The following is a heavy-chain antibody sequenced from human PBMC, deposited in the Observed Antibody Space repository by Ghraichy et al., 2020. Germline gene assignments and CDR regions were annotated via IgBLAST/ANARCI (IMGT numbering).Heavy chain of an antibody. D-gene: IGHD3-10*01. J-gene: IGHJ4*02. V-gene: IGHV3-7*03. Sequence: GGSLRLSCAASGFTFSMFWMSWVRQAPGKGLEWVANIKKDGSEKYYVDSVKGRFTISRDNAKNSVYLQMNSLRAEDTAVYYCARWVRALDYWGQGTLVTVSS. CDR2: IKKDGSEK. CDR3: ARWVRALDY. CDR1: GFTFSMFW.